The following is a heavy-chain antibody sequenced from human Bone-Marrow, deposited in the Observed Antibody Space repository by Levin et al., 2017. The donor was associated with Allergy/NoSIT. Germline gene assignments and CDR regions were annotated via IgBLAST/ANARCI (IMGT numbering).Heavy chain of an antibody. D-gene: IGHD2-21*01. V-gene: IGHV1-46*01. Sequence: ASVKVSCTASGYTLSTYYIHWVRQAPGQGPEWMGVINPTSGSTTYAQRFKGRVTMTTDASASTFYMGMSSLRSDDTALYFCARSYRSNLFYHFDHWGQGTLVTVSS. CDR1: GYTLSTYY. CDR2: INPTSGST. CDR3: ARSYRSNLFYHFDH. J-gene: IGHJ4*02.